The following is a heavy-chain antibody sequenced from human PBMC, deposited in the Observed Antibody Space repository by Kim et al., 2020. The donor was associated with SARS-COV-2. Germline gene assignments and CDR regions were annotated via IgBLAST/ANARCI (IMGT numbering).Heavy chain of an antibody. D-gene: IGHD3-22*01. V-gene: IGHV1-69*13. CDR3: ARAGVDSSGYYFGFGAFDI. J-gene: IGHJ3*02. Sequence: SVKVSCKASGGTFSSYAISWVRQAPGQGLEWMGGIIPIFGTANYAQKFQGRVTITADESTSTAYMELSSLRSEDTAVYYCARAGVDSSGYYFGFGAFDIWGQGTMVTVSS. CDR2: IIPIFGTA. CDR1: GGTFSSYA.